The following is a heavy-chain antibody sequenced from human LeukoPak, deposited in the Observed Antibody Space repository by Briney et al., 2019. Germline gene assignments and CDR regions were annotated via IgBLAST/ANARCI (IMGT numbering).Heavy chain of an antibody. CDR2: INWNYRDI. CDR3: ARNDGAVKNYFDC. D-gene: IGHD4/OR15-4a*01. J-gene: IGHJ4*02. Sequence: PGGSLRLSCAASGFIFDDFAMHWVRQVPGKGLEWVARINWNYRDILYANSVKGRFTISRDNSKNTLYLQMNSLRAEDTAVYYCARNDGAVKNYFDCWGQGTLVTVSS. CDR1: GFIFDDFA. V-gene: IGHV3-9*01.